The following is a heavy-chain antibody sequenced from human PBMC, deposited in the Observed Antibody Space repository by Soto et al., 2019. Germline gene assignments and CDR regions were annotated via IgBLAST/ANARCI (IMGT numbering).Heavy chain of an antibody. CDR2: IIPILDIT. D-gene: IGHD1-7*01. J-gene: IGHJ4*02. CDR3: ARPTSTGTTSGYYFDY. Sequence: QVQLVQSGAEVKKPGSSVKVSCKASGGTFSSYPISWVRQAPGQGREWMGRIIPILDITDYAQRFQGRVTITADKSTSTAYMEPSSLSSDDPAVYYCARPTSTGTTSGYYFDYWGQGTLVTVSS. V-gene: IGHV1-69*02. CDR1: GGTFSSYP.